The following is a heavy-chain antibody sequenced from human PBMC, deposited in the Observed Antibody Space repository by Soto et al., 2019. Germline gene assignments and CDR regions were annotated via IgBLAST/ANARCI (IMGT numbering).Heavy chain of an antibody. CDR2: ISRSDDTM. CDR1: GFTLSTYN. D-gene: IGHD3-10*01. J-gene: IGHJ4*02. CDR3: VCGSYSNKNY. V-gene: IGHV3-48*02. Sequence: GSLRLSCAASGFTLSTYNMNWVRQAPGKGLEWVSYISRSDDTMYYAGSVQGRFTISRDNAKNSLYLQMNSLRDEDTAVYFCVCGSYSNKNYWGQGTLVTVSS.